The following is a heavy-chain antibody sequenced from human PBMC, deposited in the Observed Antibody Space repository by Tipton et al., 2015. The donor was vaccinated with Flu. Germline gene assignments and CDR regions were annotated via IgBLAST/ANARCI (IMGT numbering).Heavy chain of an antibody. CDR3: ARDTIFGVAH. Sequence: TLSLTCTVSGGSISSSSHYWGWIRQPPGKGLEWIGNIYHSGSTNYNPSLKSRVTISLDKSKNQFSLNLSSVTAADTAVYCCARDTIFGVAHWGQGTLVTVSS. V-gene: IGHV4-39*07. D-gene: IGHD3-3*01. CDR2: IYHSGST. J-gene: IGHJ4*02. CDR1: GGSISSSSHY.